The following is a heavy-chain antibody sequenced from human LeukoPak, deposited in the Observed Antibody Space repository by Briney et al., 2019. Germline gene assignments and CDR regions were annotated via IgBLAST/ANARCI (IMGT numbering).Heavy chain of an antibody. Sequence: PSETLSLTCAVSGGAISGYYWNWIRQPPGKGLEWIGHIHHSGSTTYNPSLQSRVTISIDTPKNRISLRLSSVTAADTAVYYCARDAESDDHADFHIWGQGTMVTVSS. V-gene: IGHV4-59*01. CDR3: ARDAESDDHADFHI. CDR1: GGAISGYY. D-gene: IGHD1-14*01. CDR2: IHHSGST. J-gene: IGHJ3*02.